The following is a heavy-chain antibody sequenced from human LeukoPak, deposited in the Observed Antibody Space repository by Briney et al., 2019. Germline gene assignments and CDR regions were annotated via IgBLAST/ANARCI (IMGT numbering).Heavy chain of an antibody. J-gene: IGHJ4*02. Sequence: PGGSLRLSCAASGFTVSSNYMSWVRQAPGKGLEWVSSISSSSSYIYYADSVKGRFTISRDNAKNSLYLQMNSLRAEDTAVYYCARDRGGYYDSSGYSVHWGQGTLVTVSS. D-gene: IGHD3-22*01. CDR1: GFTVSSNY. CDR2: ISSSSSYI. V-gene: IGHV3-21*01. CDR3: ARDRGGYYDSSGYSVH.